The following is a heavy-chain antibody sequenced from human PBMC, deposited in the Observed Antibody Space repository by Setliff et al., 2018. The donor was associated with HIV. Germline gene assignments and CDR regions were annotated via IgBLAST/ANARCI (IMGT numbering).Heavy chain of an antibody. D-gene: IGHD6-13*01. J-gene: IGHJ4*02. CDR1: GGSLSDYY. CDR3: ARVSSSYYFLGAFDS. V-gene: IGHV4-34*01. CDR2: INHSGSS. Sequence: SETLSLTCGVYGGSLSDYYWSWIRQPPGKGLEWIGEINHSGSSNYNPSLKSRVTISIDTSKNQFSLKLRSATATDTALYYCARVSSSYYFLGAFDSWGQGTLVTVSS.